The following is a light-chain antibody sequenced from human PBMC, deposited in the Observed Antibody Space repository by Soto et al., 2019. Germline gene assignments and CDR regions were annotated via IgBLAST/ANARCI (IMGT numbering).Light chain of an antibody. Sequence: QSALTQPASVSGSPGQSITISCTGTSSDVGNYNLVSWYQQHPGKAPKLMIYEVIKRPSGVSNRFSGSKSGNTASLTISGLQAEDEADYYCCSYAGSSTLVFGGGTKVTVL. CDR3: CSYAGSSTLV. CDR2: EVI. CDR1: SSDVGNYNL. J-gene: IGLJ2*01. V-gene: IGLV2-23*02.